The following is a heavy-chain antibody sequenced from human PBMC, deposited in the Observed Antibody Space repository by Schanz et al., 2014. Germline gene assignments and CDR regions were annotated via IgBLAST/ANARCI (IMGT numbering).Heavy chain of an antibody. J-gene: IGHJ5*02. CDR3: ARVPEPGWFDP. CDR2: IYYRGNT. V-gene: IGHV4-31*03. Sequence: QVQLQESGPGLVKPSQTLSLTCTVSGASISSAYWSWIRQHPGKGLEWIGFIYYRGNTYYNPSLKSRVSISLDPSKTQFFLNLNSLTAADTAVYYCARVPEPGWFDPWGQGTLXTVSS. D-gene: IGHD1-26*01. CDR1: GASISSAY.